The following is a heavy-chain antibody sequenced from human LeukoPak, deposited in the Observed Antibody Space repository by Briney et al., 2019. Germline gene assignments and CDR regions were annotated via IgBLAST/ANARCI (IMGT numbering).Heavy chain of an antibody. D-gene: IGHD6-19*01. J-gene: IGHJ4*02. V-gene: IGHV1-69*05. CDR3: ARDITVAGNRFDY. CDR2: IIPIFGTA. Sequence: ASVKVFCKASGGTFSSYAISWVRQAPGQGLEWMGGIIPIFGTANYAQKFQGRVTITTDESTSTAYMELSSLRSEDTAVYYCARDITVAGNRFDYWGQGTLVTVSS. CDR1: GGTFSSYA.